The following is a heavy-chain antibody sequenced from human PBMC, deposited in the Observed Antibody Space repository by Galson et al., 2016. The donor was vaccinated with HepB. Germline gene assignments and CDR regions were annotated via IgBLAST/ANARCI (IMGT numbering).Heavy chain of an antibody. CDR3: AKGVAGKGFDY. J-gene: IGHJ4*02. Sequence: SLRLSCAASGFTSSDYYMNWIRQAPGKGLEWISYISSRSSTIYYADSVKGRFTISRDNSKNTLYLQMNSLRAEDTAVYYCAKGVAGKGFDYWGQGTLVTVSS. CDR1: GFTSSDYY. CDR2: ISSRSSTI. D-gene: IGHD6-19*01. V-gene: IGHV3-11*01.